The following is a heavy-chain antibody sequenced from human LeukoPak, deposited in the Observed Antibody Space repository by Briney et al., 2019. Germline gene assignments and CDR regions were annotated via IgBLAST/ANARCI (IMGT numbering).Heavy chain of an antibody. CDR3: ARDMTGGIWARATSFDH. CDR2: INPDSGGS. Sequence: GASVKVPCKTSGYTFSAFYMHWVRQAPGQGPEWMGWINPDSGGSEYGQKFQGRVTFTSDTSSTTIYMEVRSLKSDDTAVYYCARDMTGGIWARATSFDHWGQGTLVTVSS. J-gene: IGHJ4*02. V-gene: IGHV1-2*02. CDR1: GYTFSAFY. D-gene: IGHD1-14*01.